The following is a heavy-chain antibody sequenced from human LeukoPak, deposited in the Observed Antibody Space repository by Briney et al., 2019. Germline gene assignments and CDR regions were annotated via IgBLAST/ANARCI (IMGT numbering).Heavy chain of an antibody. J-gene: IGHJ4*02. CDR1: GFTLSSDW. CDR2: IKQDGSEK. Sequence: GGSLRLSCAASGFTLSSDWMTWVRQAPGTGLEWVANIKQDGSEKYYVDSVKGRFSISRDNAKNSLYLQMNSLRTEDTAVYYCARVRYFDWFTDYWGQGTLVTVSS. CDR3: ARVRYFDWFTDY. V-gene: IGHV3-7*01. D-gene: IGHD3-9*01.